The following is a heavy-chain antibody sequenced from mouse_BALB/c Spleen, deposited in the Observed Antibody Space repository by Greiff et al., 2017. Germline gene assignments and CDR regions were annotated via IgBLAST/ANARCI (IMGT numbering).Heavy chain of an antibody. V-gene: IGHV5-6*02. CDR3: ARRIHYYGGAMDY. D-gene: IGHD1-2*01. CDR1: GFTFSSYG. J-gene: IGHJ4*01. CDR2: ISSGGSYT. Sequence: EVKLVESGGDLVKPGGSLKLSCAASGFTFSSYGMSWVRQTPDKRLEWVATISSGGSYTYYPDSVKGRFTISRDNAKNTLYLQMSSLKSEDTAMYYCARRIHYYGGAMDYWGQGTSVTVSS.